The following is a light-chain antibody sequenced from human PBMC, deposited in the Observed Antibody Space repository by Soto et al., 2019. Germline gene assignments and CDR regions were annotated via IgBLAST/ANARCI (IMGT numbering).Light chain of an antibody. Sequence: EIVLTQSPGTLSLSPGERATLSCRASQSVSSSYLAWYQQKPGQAPRLLISSASSRATGIPDRFNGSGSGTKFTLTISRLEPEDFTVYFCQQYESSRSITFGQGTRLEIK. CDR3: QQYESSRSIT. CDR2: SAS. V-gene: IGKV3-20*01. J-gene: IGKJ5*01. CDR1: QSVSSSY.